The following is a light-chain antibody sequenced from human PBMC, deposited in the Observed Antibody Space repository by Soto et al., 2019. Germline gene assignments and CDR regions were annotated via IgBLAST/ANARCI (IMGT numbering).Light chain of an antibody. Sequence: QSALTQPASVSGSPGQSITISCTGTSSDVGAYNHVSWYQHHPGKAPKLMIYDVSSRPSGVSNRFSGSKSGNTASLTISGLQAEYETDYYCCSYTTSTTYVFGTGTKLTVL. CDR3: CSYTTSTTYV. CDR2: DVS. J-gene: IGLJ1*01. V-gene: IGLV2-14*03. CDR1: SSDVGAYNH.